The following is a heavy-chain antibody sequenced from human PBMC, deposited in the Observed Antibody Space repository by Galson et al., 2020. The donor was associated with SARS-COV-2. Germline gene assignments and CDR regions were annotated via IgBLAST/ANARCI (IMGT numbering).Heavy chain of an antibody. CDR3: AKSLSSMIRGVIKGPTLMDY. CDR2: IFPSGGST. V-gene: IGHV3-23*01. J-gene: IGHJ4*02. CDR1: GFTFSSYV. Sequence: GGSLRLSCAASGFTFSSYVMSWVRQAPGKGLEWVSGIFPSGGSTYYADSVKGRCTISRDNSKNTMYLQINSLRVEDTAVYYCAKSLSSMIRGVIKGPTLMDYWGQGTLVTVSS. D-gene: IGHD3-10*01.